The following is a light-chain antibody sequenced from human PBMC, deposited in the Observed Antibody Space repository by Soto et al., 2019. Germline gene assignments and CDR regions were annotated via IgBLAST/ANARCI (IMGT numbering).Light chain of an antibody. J-gene: IGKJ3*01. CDR1: QGISTF. V-gene: IGKV1-9*01. CDR3: QQVISYPPG. Sequence: DIQLTQSPSFLSASVGDRVTITCRASQGISTFLAWYQQRPGIAPKLLIYAASTLPSGVPSRFSGSGSGTEFTLTISSLQPEDFATYYCQQVISYPPGFGPGTKVDIK. CDR2: AAS.